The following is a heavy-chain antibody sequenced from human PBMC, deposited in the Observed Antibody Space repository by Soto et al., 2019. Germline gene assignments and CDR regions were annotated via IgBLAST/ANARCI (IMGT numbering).Heavy chain of an antibody. CDR2: IIVASGRT. D-gene: IGHD2-21*02. CDR1: GFTFTKSA. CDR3: VAELYSGGGCCSFDF. Sequence: SVQVPCKTSGFTFTKSAVQWVRQARGQRLEWIGWIIVASGRTNYAREVQERVTISRDTSTSTAYMELSGLRSEDTAVYYCVAELYSGGGCCSFDFWGQGTMVTVSS. V-gene: IGHV1-58*01. J-gene: IGHJ3*01.